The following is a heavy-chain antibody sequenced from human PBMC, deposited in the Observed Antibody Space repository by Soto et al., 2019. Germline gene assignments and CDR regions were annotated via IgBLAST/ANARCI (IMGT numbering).Heavy chain of an antibody. D-gene: IGHD2-2*01. J-gene: IGHJ6*02. CDR1: GFTFSSYG. V-gene: IGHV3-30*18. CDR3: AKDRGDIVVVPGGMDV. CDR2: ISYDGSNK. Sequence: PGGSLRLSCAASGFTFSSYGMHWVRQAPGKGLEWAAVISYDGSNKYYADSVKGRFTISRDNSKNTLYLQMNSLRAEDTAVYYCAKDRGDIVVVPGGMDVWGQGTTVTVSS.